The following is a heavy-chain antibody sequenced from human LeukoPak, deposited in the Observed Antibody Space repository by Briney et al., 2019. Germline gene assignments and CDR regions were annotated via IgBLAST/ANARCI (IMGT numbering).Heavy chain of an antibody. Sequence: SETLSLTCTVSGYSISSGYYWGWMRRPPGKGLEWIGEIYYSGRTHYNPSLKSRVIITVDNSTNHLSLKLISVTAAATAVYYFARGTLYSGWSYYLDYGGQGTLVTVSS. J-gene: IGHJ4*02. CDR3: ARGTLYSGWSYYLDY. CDR1: GYSISSGYY. CDR2: IYYSGRT. D-gene: IGHD6-19*01. V-gene: IGHV4-38-2*02.